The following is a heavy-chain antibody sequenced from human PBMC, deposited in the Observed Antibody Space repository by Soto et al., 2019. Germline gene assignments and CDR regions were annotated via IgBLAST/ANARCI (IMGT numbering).Heavy chain of an antibody. D-gene: IGHD1-1*01. CDR1: GGTFSSYR. V-gene: IGHV1-69*13. CDR2: IIPIFGTA. CDR3: AREGAGMAATFDP. Sequence: AVKVSCKASGGTFSSYRITWVRQAPGQGPEWMGGIIPIFGTANYAQRFQGRITITADESTSTAYMELSSLTSEDTAVYYCAREGAGMAATFDPWGQGTLVTVSS. J-gene: IGHJ5*02.